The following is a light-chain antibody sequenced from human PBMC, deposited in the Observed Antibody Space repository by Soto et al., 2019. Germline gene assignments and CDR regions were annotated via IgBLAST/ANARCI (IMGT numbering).Light chain of an antibody. Sequence: DIQMTQSPSSLSASVGDRVTITCRASQTISTYLNWYQQRPGKAPKLLITTAPTFQSGVPSRFSGSGSGTDFTLTISGLQPEDSATYYCQQSHSYPHSFGQGTKVEI. V-gene: IGKV1-39*01. CDR2: TAP. CDR3: QQSHSYPHS. CDR1: QTISTY. J-gene: IGKJ2*01.